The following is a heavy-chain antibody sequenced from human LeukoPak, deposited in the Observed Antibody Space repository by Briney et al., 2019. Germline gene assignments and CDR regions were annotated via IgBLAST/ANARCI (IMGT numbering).Heavy chain of an antibody. Sequence: GGSLRLSCAPSGFIFSAYAMSWVRQAPGKGPEWVASISGSGGNTYHADSVKGRFTISRDNSKNTLYLQMNSLRAEDTAVYYCAKRIAARLDYYYYMDVWGKGTTVTVSS. D-gene: IGHD6-6*01. CDR1: GFIFSAYA. CDR3: AKRIAARLDYYYYMDV. J-gene: IGHJ6*03. CDR2: ISGSGGNT. V-gene: IGHV3-23*01.